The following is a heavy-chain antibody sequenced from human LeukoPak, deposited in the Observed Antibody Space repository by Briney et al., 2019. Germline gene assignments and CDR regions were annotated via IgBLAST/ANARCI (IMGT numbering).Heavy chain of an antibody. J-gene: IGHJ4*02. CDR1: GGSFSGYY. Sequence: SETLSLTCAVYGGSFSGYYWSWIRQPPGKGLEWIGEINHSGSTNYNPSLKSRVTISVDTSKNQFSLKLSSVTAADTAVYYCAREGDNSGYQPFDYWGQGTLITVSS. CDR2: INHSGST. CDR3: AREGDNSGYQPFDY. V-gene: IGHV4-34*01. D-gene: IGHD3-22*01.